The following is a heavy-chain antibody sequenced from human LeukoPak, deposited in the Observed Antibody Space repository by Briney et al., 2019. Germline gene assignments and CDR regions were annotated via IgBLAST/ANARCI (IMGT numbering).Heavy chain of an antibody. CDR2: FSSSGYTT. J-gene: IGHJ4*02. CDR1: GFTFSDYY. CDR3: ARSPATSYSNYWYQTDF. D-gene: IGHD6-13*01. Sequence: PGGSLRLSCAASGFTFSDYYMCWLRQTPGKGLEWVSYFSSSGYTTYHADSVKGGITISRGNAKSSLYPQMISLSAEDTAVYYCARSPATSYSNYWYQTDFWGQGTLVTVSS. V-gene: IGHV3-11*01.